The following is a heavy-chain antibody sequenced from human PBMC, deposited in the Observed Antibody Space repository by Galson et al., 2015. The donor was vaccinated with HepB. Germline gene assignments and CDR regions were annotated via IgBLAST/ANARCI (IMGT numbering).Heavy chain of an antibody. D-gene: IGHD6-19*01. V-gene: IGHV6-1*01. CDR1: GDSVSSNSAA. Sequence: CAISGDSVSSNSAAWNWIRQSPSRGLEWLGRTYYRSKWYNDYAVSVKSRITINPDTSKNQFSLQLNSVTPEDTAVYYCARDLGIAVAGKWYYYYGMDVWGQGITVTVSS. J-gene: IGHJ6*02. CDR3: ARDLGIAVAGKWYYYYGMDV. CDR2: TYYRSKWYN.